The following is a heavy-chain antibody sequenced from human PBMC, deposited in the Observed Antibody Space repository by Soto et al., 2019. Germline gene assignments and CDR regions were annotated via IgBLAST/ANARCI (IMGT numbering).Heavy chain of an antibody. Sequence: GESLKISCKGSGYNFPTYWIGWVRQMPGKGLEWMGMIYPGDSNIIYSPSLQGQVTISADKSTSTAFLQWSSLKASDTAIYYCARRDYYSDTCHYCAVDIWGQGTMVTVSS. V-gene: IGHV5-51*01. CDR3: ARRDYYSDTCHYCAVDI. J-gene: IGHJ3*02. CDR1: GYNFPTYW. CDR2: IYPGDSNI. D-gene: IGHD3-22*01.